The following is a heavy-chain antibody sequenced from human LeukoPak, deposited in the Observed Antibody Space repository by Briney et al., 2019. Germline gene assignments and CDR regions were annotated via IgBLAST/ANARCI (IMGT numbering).Heavy chain of an antibody. CDR1: GGTFSSYA. Sequence: PTASVKVSCKASGGTFSSYAISWVRQAPGQGLEWMGGIIPIFGTANYAQKFQGRVTITADESTSTAYMELSSLRSEDTAVYYCARVYPAQINHYYYDSSGYKGWFDPWGQGTLVIVSS. D-gene: IGHD3-22*01. J-gene: IGHJ5*02. V-gene: IGHV1-69*01. CDR3: ARVYPAQINHYYYDSSGYKGWFDP. CDR2: IIPIFGTA.